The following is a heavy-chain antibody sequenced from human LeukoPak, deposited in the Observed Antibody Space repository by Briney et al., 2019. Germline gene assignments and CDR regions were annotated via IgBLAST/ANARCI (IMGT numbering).Heavy chain of an antibody. CDR2: MYPGDSDT. Sequence: GESLKISCKGSGYSFTSYWIGWVRQMPGKGLEWMGIMYPGDSDTRYSPSFQGQVTISADKSISTAYLQWSSLKASDTAMYYCARQRTYHYDSSGYYHDAFDMWGRGTMVTVSS. CDR1: GYSFTSYW. V-gene: IGHV5-51*01. CDR3: ARQRTYHYDSSGYYHDAFDM. J-gene: IGHJ3*02. D-gene: IGHD3-22*01.